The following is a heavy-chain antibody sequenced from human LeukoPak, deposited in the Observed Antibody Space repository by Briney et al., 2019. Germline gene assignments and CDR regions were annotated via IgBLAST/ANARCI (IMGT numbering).Heavy chain of an antibody. Sequence: ASVKVSCKASGYTFTSYDINWVRQATGQGLEWMGWMNPNSGNTGYAQKFQGRVTMTRNTSISTAYMELSSLRSEDTAVYYCARGRTGRGYSSSWYGDNWFDPWGQGTLVTVSS. CDR3: ARGRTGRGYSSSWYGDNWFDP. CDR2: MNPNSGNT. V-gene: IGHV1-8*01. J-gene: IGHJ5*02. CDR1: GYTFTSYD. D-gene: IGHD6-13*01.